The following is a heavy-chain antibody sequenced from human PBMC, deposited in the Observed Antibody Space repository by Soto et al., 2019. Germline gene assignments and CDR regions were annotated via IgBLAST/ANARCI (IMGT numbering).Heavy chain of an antibody. CDR1: VGSASSGSYY. Sequence: SETLSLTCTVSVGSASSGSYYWTWIRNPPGKGLEWIGYIYYSGSTNYNPSLKSRVTISVDTSKNQFSLKLSSVTAADTAVYYCARGLYSYGPFDYWGQGTLVTVSS. J-gene: IGHJ4*02. V-gene: IGHV4-61*01. D-gene: IGHD5-18*01. CDR3: ARGLYSYGPFDY. CDR2: IYYSGST.